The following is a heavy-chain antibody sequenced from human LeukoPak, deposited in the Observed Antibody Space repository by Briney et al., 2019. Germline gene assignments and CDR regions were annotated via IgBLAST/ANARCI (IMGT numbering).Heavy chain of an antibody. Sequence: GRSLRLSCAASGFTFSSYGMHWVRQAPGKGLEWVAVIWYDGSNKYYADSVKGRFAISRDNSKNTLYLQMNSLRAEDTAVYYCARPRGSSGPPNYWGQGTLVTVSS. J-gene: IGHJ4*02. CDR2: IWYDGSNK. D-gene: IGHD6-19*01. CDR3: ARPRGSSGPPNY. V-gene: IGHV3-33*01. CDR1: GFTFSSYG.